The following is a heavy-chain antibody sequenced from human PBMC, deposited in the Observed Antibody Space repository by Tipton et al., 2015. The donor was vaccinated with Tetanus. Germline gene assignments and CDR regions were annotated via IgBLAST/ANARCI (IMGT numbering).Heavy chain of an antibody. CDR3: ASYIYYYDNTGYYYYFDY. D-gene: IGHD3-22*01. V-gene: IGHV4-61*08. CDR2: ISASGST. J-gene: IGHJ4*02. CDR1: GGSLRSGDHY. Sequence: TLSLTCTVSGGSLRSGDHYWSWIRQPPGKGLEWLAYISASGSTNSNYSLKSRITISRDTSKNQFSLKLASVTAADTAVYYCASYIYYYDNTGYYYYFDYWGQGTLVTVTS.